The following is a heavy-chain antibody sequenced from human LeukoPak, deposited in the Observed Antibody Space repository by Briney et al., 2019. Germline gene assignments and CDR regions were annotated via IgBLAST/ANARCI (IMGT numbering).Heavy chain of an antibody. CDR1: GYTFTNYH. CDR3: ARAEFSRAIWFDP. D-gene: IGHD6-6*01. CDR2: IDPSGGST. Sequence: ASVKVSCKASGYTFTNYHMHWVRRAPGRGLEWMGIIDPSGGSTTYAQNFQGRVTMTRDTSTSTVYMNLTSLRSEDTAVYDCARAEFSRAIWFDPWGQGTLVTVSS. J-gene: IGHJ5*02. V-gene: IGHV1-46*01.